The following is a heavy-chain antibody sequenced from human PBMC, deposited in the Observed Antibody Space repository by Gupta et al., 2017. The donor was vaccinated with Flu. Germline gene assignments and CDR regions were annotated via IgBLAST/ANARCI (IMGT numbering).Heavy chain of an antibody. D-gene: IGHD6-6*01. V-gene: IGHV4-39*02. Sequence: QLQLQESGPGLVKPSETLSLTCTVSGGSISSSSYYWGWIRQPPGKGLEWIGSIYYSGSTYDNPSLKSRVTISVDTSKNQFSLKLSSVTAADTAVYYCAREGGQLVGMDVWGQGTRVTVSS. CDR1: GGSISSSSYY. J-gene: IGHJ6*02. CDR2: IYYSGST. CDR3: AREGGQLVGMDV.